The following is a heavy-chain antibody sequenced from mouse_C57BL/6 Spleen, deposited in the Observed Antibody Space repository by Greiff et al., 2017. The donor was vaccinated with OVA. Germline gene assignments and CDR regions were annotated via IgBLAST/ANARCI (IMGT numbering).Heavy chain of an antibody. J-gene: IGHJ4*01. CDR2: IWRGGST. D-gene: IGHD1-1*01. V-gene: IGHV2-5*01. CDR1: GFSLTSYG. Sequence: VKLQQSGPGLVQPSQSLSITCTVSGFSLTSYGVHWVRQSPGKGLEWLGVIWRGGSTDYNAAFMSRLSITKDNSKSQVFFKMNSLQADDTAIYYCAKNDGSSYDAMDYWGQGTSVTVSS. CDR3: AKNDGSSYDAMDY.